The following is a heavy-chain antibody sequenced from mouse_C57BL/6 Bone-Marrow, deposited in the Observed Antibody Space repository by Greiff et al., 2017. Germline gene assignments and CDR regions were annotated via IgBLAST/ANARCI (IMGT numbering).Heavy chain of an antibody. D-gene: IGHD2-4*01. Sequence: EVQGVESGGGLVKPGGSLKFSCAASGFNFSDYGMHWVRQAPEKGLEWVAYISSGSSTIYYAATVKGRFTISRDTAKHTLFLQMTSLRSEDTAMYYCARERDDYDEAMDEWGQGTAVTVSS. CDR1: GFNFSDYG. CDR2: ISSGSSTI. V-gene: IGHV5-17*01. CDR3: ARERDDYDEAMDE. J-gene: IGHJ4*01.